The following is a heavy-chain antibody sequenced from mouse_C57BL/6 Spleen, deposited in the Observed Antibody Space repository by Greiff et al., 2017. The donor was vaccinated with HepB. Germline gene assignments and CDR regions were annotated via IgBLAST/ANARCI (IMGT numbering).Heavy chain of an antibody. V-gene: IGHV5-4*01. J-gene: IGHJ3*01. D-gene: IGHD2-4*01. CDR3: ASLDYDGGAWFAY. CDR1: GFTFSSYA. CDR2: ISDGGSYT. Sequence: EVQLVESGGGLVKPGGSLKLSCAASGFTFSSYAMSWVRQTPEKRLEWVATISDGGSYTYYPDNVKGRFTISRDNAKNNLYLQMSHLKSEDTAMYYCASLDYDGGAWFAYWGQGTLVTVSA.